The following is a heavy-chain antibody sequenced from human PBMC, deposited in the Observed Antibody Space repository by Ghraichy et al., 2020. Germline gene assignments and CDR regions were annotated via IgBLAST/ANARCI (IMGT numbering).Heavy chain of an antibody. V-gene: IGHV4-39*01. Sequence: SETLSLTCTVSGGSISSSSYYWGWIRQPPGKGLEWIGSIYYSGSTYYNPSLKSRVTISVDTSKNQFSQKLSSVTAADTAVYYCARRYYDILTGYYISADEGSNWFDPWGQGTLVTVSS. J-gene: IGHJ5*02. CDR3: ARRYYDILTGYYISADEGSNWFDP. CDR2: IYYSGST. D-gene: IGHD3-9*01. CDR1: GGSISSSSYY.